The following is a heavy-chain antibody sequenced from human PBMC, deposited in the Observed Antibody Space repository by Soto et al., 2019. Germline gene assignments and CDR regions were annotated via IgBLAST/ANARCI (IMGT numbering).Heavy chain of an antibody. D-gene: IGHD6-13*01. Sequence: ETLAVTCTGSFCSMHSNCWTLIRPPPGQGLEWIGYVYNSGSTNYNPSLKSRVTISEDTSKSQFSLKVNSMTAADTAVYYCARYRREAVAGYTLDNWGQGMLVTVSS. J-gene: IGHJ4*02. CDR3: ARYRREAVAGYTLDN. V-gene: IGHV4-59*01. CDR2: VYNSGST. CDR1: FCSMHSNC.